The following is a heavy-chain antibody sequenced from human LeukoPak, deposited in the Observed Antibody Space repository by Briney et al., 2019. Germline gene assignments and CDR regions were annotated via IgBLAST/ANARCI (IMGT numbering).Heavy chain of an antibody. V-gene: IGHV1-2*02. J-gene: IGHJ6*03. CDR2: INPNSDGT. CDR3: ARGARGVIYYYYMDV. D-gene: IGHD3-10*01. CDR1: GYTFTGYY. Sequence: ASVKVSCKASGYTFTGYYMHWVRQPPGQGVERMGWINPNSDGTNYAHKFQGRVTITTDESTSTAYMELSSLRSEDTAVYYCARGARGVIYYYYMDVWGKGTTVTVSS.